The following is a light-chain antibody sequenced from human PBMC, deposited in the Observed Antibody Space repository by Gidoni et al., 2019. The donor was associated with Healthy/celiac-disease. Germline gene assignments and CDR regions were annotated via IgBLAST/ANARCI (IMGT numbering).Light chain of an antibody. CDR1: QSGSSSY. CDR2: GAS. J-gene: IGKJ2*01. V-gene: IGKV3-20*01. Sequence: EIVLTQSPGTLSLSPGDRATLSCRASQSGSSSYLAWYQQKPGQAPRLLIYGASSRATGSPDRFSGSGSGTDFTLTISRLEPEDCAVYYCQQYGSSPLTFXXXTKLEIK. CDR3: QQYGSSPLT.